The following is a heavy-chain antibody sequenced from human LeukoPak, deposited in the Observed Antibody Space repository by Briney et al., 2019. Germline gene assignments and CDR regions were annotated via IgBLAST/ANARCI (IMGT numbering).Heavy chain of an antibody. J-gene: IGHJ4*02. CDR1: GFTFRTYA. D-gene: IGHD3-22*01. CDR3: AKEDRSYSSGYNDY. CDR2: ISGRGDTT. V-gene: IGHV3-23*01. Sequence: GGSLRLSCAVSGFTFRTYAMSWVRQVPGKGLEWVSDISGRGDTTYYADSVKGRFTISRDNSKNTLYLQMNSLRAEDTAVYYCAKEDRSYSSGYNDYWGKGSLVTVSS.